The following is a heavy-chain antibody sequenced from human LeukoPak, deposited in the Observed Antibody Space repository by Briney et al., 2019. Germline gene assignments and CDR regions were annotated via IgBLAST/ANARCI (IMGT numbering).Heavy chain of an antibody. CDR3: ASGDVDTAMDNNWFDP. CDR2: IIPIFGTA. J-gene: IGHJ5*02. Sequence: SVKVSCKASGYTFTSYYMHWVRQAPGQGLEWMGGIIPIFGTANYAQKFQGRVTITADESTSTAYMELSSLRSEDTAVYYCASGDVDTAMDNNWFDPWGQGTLVTVSS. CDR1: GYTFTSYY. V-gene: IGHV1-69*13. D-gene: IGHD5-18*01.